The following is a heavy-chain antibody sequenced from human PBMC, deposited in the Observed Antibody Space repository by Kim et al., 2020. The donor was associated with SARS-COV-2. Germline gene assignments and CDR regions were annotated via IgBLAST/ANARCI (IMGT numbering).Heavy chain of an antibody. V-gene: IGHV4-34*01. CDR3: ARGRGEITMIVVISPYYY. CDR2: INHSGST. CDR1: GGSFSGYY. D-gene: IGHD3-22*01. Sequence: SETLSLTCAVYGGSFSGYYWSWIRQPPGKGLEWIGEINHSGSTNYNPSLKSRVTISVDTSKNQFSLKLSSVTAADTAVYYCARGRGEITMIVVISPYYY. J-gene: IGHJ6*01.